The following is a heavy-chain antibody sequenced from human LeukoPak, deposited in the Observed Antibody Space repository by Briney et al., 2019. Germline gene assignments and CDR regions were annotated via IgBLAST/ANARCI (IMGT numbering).Heavy chain of an antibody. CDR2: IRESAGST. CDR1: GFTFSSYD. J-gene: IGHJ3*02. Sequence: GGSLRLSCAASGFTFSSYDMTWVRQAPGKGLEWVSSIRESAGSTYYADSVKGRFTISRENSKNTLYLQMNSLRAEDTAVYYCAKDRNLNYDILTGYDAFDIWGRGTMVTVSS. CDR3: AKDRNLNYDILTGYDAFDI. V-gene: IGHV3-23*01. D-gene: IGHD3-9*01.